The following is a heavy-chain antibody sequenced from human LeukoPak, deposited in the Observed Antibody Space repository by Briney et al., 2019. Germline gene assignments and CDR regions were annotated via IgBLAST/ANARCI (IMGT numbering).Heavy chain of an antibody. J-gene: IGHJ1*01. V-gene: IGHV1-69*13. D-gene: IGHD6-13*01. CDR1: GGTFSIYA. CDR3: ASPGIAAAYFQH. Sequence: EASVKVSCKASGGTFSIYAISWVRQAPGQGLEWMGGIIPIFGTANYAQKFQGRVTITADESTSTAYMELSSLRSEDTAVYYCASPGIAAAYFQHWGQGTLVTVSS. CDR2: IIPIFGTA.